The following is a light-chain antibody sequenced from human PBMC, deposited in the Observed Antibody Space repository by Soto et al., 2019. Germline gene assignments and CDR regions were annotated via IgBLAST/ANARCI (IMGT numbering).Light chain of an antibody. CDR3: CSYIGHYIYV. V-gene: IGLV2-8*01. J-gene: IGLJ1*01. CDR1: SSDVGAYNY. Sequence: QSALTQPPSASGSPGQSVTISCTGTSSDVGAYNYVSWYQQHPGKAPKLMIYDVSKRPSGVPYRFSGSKSGNAASLTVSGLQGEDEADYYCCSYIGHYIYVFGTGTKLTVL. CDR2: DVS.